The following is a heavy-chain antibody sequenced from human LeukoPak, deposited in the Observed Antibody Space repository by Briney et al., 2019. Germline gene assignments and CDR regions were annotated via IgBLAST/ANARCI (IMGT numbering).Heavy chain of an antibody. CDR3: ARSVGIVVVTAMPYFDY. D-gene: IGHD2-21*02. CDR1: GGTFSSYA. J-gene: IGHJ4*02. Sequence: VASVKVSRKASGGTFSSYAISWVRQAPGQGLEWMGRIIPILGIASYAQKFQGRVTITADKSTSTAYMELSSLRSEDTAVYYCARSVGIVVVTAMPYFDYWGQGTLVTVSS. V-gene: IGHV1-69*04. CDR2: IIPILGIA.